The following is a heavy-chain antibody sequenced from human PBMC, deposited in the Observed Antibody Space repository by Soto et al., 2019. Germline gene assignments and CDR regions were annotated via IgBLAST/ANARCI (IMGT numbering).Heavy chain of an antibody. CDR1: GFTFSSYA. J-gene: IGHJ4*02. CDR3: ARGSDSGVAKLAY. Sequence: QVQLVESGGGVVQPGRSLRLSCAASGFTFSSYAMHWVRQAPGKGLEWVAVISYDGSNKYYADSVKGRFTISRDNSKNTLYLQMNSLRAEDTAVYYCARGSDSGVAKLAYWGQGTLVTVSS. CDR2: ISYDGSNK. V-gene: IGHV3-30-3*01. D-gene: IGHD7-27*01.